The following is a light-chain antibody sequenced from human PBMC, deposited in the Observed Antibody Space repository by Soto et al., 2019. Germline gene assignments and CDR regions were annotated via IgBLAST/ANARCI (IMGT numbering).Light chain of an antibody. CDR2: DAS. CDR3: QQYNSWPPIT. Sequence: EILMTQSPGTLSVSPGERATLSCRASQSIGNNLAWYQQKPGQTPRLLVFDASTRATGFPPRFSGSGSGTEFTLTISSLQSEDSAVYYCQQYNSWPPITFGQGTRLEIK. CDR1: QSIGNN. V-gene: IGKV3-15*01. J-gene: IGKJ5*01.